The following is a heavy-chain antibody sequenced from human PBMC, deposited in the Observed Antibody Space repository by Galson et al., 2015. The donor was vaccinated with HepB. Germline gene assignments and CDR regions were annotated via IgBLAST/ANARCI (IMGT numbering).Heavy chain of an antibody. V-gene: IGHV3-23*01. CDR3: AKGKITIFGVVIPGGMDV. CDR2: ISGSGGST. CDR1: GFTFSSYA. D-gene: IGHD3-3*01. J-gene: IGHJ6*02. Sequence: SLRLSCAASGFTFSSYAMSWVRQAPGKGLEWVSAISGSGGSTYYADSVKGRFTISRDNSKNTLYLQMNSLRAEDTAVYYCAKGKITIFGVVIPGGMDVWGQGTTVTVSS.